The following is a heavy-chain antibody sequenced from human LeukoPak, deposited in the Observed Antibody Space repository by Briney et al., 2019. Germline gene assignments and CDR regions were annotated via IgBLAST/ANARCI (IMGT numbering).Heavy chain of an antibody. V-gene: IGHV4-61*02. J-gene: IGHJ4*02. D-gene: IGHD3-3*01. Sequence: SQTLSLTCTVSGGSISSDRYYWSWIRQSAGKGLEWIGRIQTSGSTNYNPSLESRVTISEDTSKNQFSLKLSSVTAADTAVYYCARENSYYDFWSGYPYYFDYWGQGTLVTVSS. CDR1: GGSISSDRYY. CDR3: ARENSYYDFWSGYPYYFDY. CDR2: IQTSGST.